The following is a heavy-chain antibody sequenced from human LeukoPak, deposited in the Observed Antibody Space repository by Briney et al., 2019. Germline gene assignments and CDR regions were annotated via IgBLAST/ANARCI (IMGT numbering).Heavy chain of an antibody. V-gene: IGHV1-2*02. D-gene: IGHD1-26*01. J-gene: IGHJ6*02. CDR3: ARGGGDVSSGSYYAYYGMDV. CDR1: GYTFTGYY. Sequence: ASVKVSCKASGYTFTGYYMHWVRQAPGQGLEWMGWINPNSGGTNYAQKFQGRVTMTRDTSISTAYMERSRLRSDYTAVYYCARGGGDVSSGSYYAYYGMDVWGQGTTVTVSS. CDR2: INPNSGGT.